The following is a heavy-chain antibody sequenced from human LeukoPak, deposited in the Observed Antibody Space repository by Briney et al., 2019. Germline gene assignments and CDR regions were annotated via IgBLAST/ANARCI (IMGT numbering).Heavy chain of an antibody. J-gene: IGHJ5*02. Sequence: GGSLRLSCAASGLTFNNAWMNWVRQAPGKGLEWVGRIKSKNVGGTTDYAAPVKGRFTISRDDSKNTVYLQMNSLKIEDTAVYYCTSHAAFDPWGQGTLVTVSS. CDR1: GLTFNNAW. CDR2: IKSKNVGGTT. V-gene: IGHV3-15*07. CDR3: TSHAAFDP.